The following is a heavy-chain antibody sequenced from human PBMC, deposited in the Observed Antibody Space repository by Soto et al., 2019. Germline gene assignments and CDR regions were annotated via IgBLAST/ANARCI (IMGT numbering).Heavy chain of an antibody. D-gene: IGHD3-16*01. J-gene: IGHJ4*02. CDR2: SWYDESNE. V-gene: IGHV3-33*01. CDR3: ARTLWTSGFGEVFDC. Sequence: QVQLVESGGGVAQPGGSLRLSCAASGLSLGTYYMHWVRQAPGKGLEWVGVSWYDESNEWYADSVKGRFTISRDNSKNTLYLQMSSLRAEDTAVYYCARTLWTSGFGEVFDCWGQGTLVTVSS. CDR1: GLSLGTYY.